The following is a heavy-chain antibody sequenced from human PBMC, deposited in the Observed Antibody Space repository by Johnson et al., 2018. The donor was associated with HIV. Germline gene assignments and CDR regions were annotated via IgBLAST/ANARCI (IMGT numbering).Heavy chain of an antibody. CDR1: GFTFSSYA. Sequence: QVQLVESGGGVVQPGGSLRLSCAASGFTFSSYAMHWVRQAPGKGLEWVAVIGYDGSDKYYADSVKGRVTISRDNPKNTVYLHMNNLRAEDTAVYYCARDLAYNSRWTGAFDIWGQGTMVTVSS. CDR3: ARDLAYNSRWTGAFDI. J-gene: IGHJ3*02. D-gene: IGHD6-13*01. V-gene: IGHV3-30*04. CDR2: IGYDGSDK.